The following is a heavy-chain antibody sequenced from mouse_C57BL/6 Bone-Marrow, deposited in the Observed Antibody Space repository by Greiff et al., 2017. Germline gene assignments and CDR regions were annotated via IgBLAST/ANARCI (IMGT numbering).Heavy chain of an antibody. CDR1: GYTFTSYD. CDR3: ARSERYYYGSSPLVFFAY. CDR2: IYPRDGST. J-gene: IGHJ3*01. V-gene: IGHV1-85*01. D-gene: IGHD1-1*01. Sequence: QVQLQQSGPELVKPGASVKLSCKASGYTFTSYDINWVKQRPGQGLEWIGWIYPRDGSTKYNEKFKGKATLTVDTSSSTAYMELHSLTSEDSAVYFCARSERYYYGSSPLVFFAYWGQGTLVTVSA.